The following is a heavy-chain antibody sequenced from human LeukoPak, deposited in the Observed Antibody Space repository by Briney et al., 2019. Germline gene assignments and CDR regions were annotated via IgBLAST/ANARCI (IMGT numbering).Heavy chain of an antibody. Sequence: PGGSLRLSCAASGFTFSSYGMHWVRQAPGKGLEWVTFIPYDGSSKYYADSVKGRFTISRDNSKNTLYLQMHSLRAEDMALYYCARDNGYYDSSGYACWGQGTLVTVSS. D-gene: IGHD3-22*01. CDR1: GFTFSSYG. V-gene: IGHV3-30*02. J-gene: IGHJ4*02. CDR3: ARDNGYYDSSGYAC. CDR2: IPYDGSSK.